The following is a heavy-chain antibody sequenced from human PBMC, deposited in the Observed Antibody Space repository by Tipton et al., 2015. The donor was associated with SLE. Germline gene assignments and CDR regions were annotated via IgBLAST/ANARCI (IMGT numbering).Heavy chain of an antibody. CDR3: ATFSQSRLFDY. J-gene: IGHJ4*02. V-gene: IGHV4-59*12. CDR1: GGSISSYY. CDR2: IYYSGST. D-gene: IGHD3-3*02. Sequence: TLSLTCTVSGGSISSYYWSWIRQPPGKGLEWIGYIYYSGSTNYNPSLKSRVTISVDTSRNQFSLRLISVTAADTAVYYCATFSQSRLFDYWGQGRLVTVSS.